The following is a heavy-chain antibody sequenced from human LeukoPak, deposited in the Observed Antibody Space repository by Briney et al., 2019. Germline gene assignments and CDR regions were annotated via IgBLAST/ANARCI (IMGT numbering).Heavy chain of an antibody. CDR3: ARGYPAASDY. Sequence: SETLSLTCAVYGGSFSGYYWSWIRQPPGKGLEWIGEINHSGSTDYNPSLKSRVTISVDTSKNQFSLKLSSVTAADTAVYYCARGYPAASDYWGQGTLVTVSS. CDR1: GGSFSGYY. V-gene: IGHV4-34*01. CDR2: INHSGST. D-gene: IGHD2-2*01. J-gene: IGHJ4*02.